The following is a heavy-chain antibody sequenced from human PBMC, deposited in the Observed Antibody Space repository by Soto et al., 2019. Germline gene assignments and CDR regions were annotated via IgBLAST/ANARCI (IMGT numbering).Heavy chain of an antibody. V-gene: IGHV2-5*01. J-gene: IGHJ4*02. CDR2: IYWNDDK. Sequence: QITLEESGPSLVKPTQTLTLTCTFSGFSLKNSGVGVAWIRQPPGKALEWLALIYWNDDKRYSTTLKNRININKDTSKNQVVLTMANMDTVDTGTYYCAHRRGIAASATVDYWGQGMLVTVCS. CDR3: AHRRGIAASATVDY. CDR1: GFSLKNSGVG. D-gene: IGHD6-13*01.